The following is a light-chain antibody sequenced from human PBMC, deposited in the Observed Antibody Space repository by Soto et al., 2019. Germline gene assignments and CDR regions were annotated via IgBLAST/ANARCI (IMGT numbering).Light chain of an antibody. CDR2: RAS. J-gene: IGKJ5*01. CDR3: QQYNEWPIT. CDR1: QSVSSL. Sequence: EILLTQSPGTPSLSPGERATLYCRASQSVSSLLAWYQQKPGQAPRLLIYRASTRATGISGRFSGSGSGTEFTLTITSLQSEDFAVYYCQQYNEWPITFGQGTRLEI. V-gene: IGKV3-15*01.